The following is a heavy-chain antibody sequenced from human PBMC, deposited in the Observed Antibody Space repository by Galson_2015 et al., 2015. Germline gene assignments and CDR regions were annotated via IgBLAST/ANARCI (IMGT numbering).Heavy chain of an antibody. D-gene: IGHD3-22*01. V-gene: IGHV3-53*01. CDR1: GFTVSSNY. CDR2: IYSGGST. J-gene: IGHJ6*02. CDR3: ARDVRVVMSLGMDV. Sequence: SLRLSCAASGFTVSSNYMSWVRQAPGKGLEWVSVIYSGGSTYYADSVKGRFTISRDNSKNTLYLQMNSLRAEDTAVYYCARDVRVVMSLGMDVWGQGTPVTVSS.